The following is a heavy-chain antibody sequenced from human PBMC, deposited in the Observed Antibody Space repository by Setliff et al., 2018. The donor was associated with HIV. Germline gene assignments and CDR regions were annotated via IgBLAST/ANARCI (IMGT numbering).Heavy chain of an antibody. CDR2: MNPKSGNT. CDR3: ARSGPRDHDFWYDQSRRYFDL. Sequence: GASVKVSCKASGYTFTSYYMHWVRQATGQSPEWMGWMNPKSGNTGYKQTFQDRITITRETSINTIHMGLKSLTSEDTAVYYCARSGPRDHDFWYDQSRRYFDLWGRGTLVTVSS. J-gene: IGHJ2*01. D-gene: IGHD3-3*01. V-gene: IGHV1-8*03. CDR1: GYTFTSYY.